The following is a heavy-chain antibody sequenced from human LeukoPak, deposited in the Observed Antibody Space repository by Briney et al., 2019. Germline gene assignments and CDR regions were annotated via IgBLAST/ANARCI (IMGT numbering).Heavy chain of an antibody. CDR3: ANRGGGGIGMGLLGSYDF. CDR1: GGTFNSNA. CDR2: IIPIFGTP. Sequence: SVKVSCKAAGGTFNSNAISWLRQAPGQGLEWMGGIIPIFGTPNYAHNFQDRVTITADESTSTAYMELSALRSEDTAVYYCANRGGGGIGMGLLGSYDFWGQGTLVTVSS. V-gene: IGHV1-69*13. D-gene: IGHD3-10*01. J-gene: IGHJ4*02.